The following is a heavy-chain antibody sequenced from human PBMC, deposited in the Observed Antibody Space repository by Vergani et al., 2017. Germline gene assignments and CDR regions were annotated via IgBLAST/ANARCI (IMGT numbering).Heavy chain of an antibody. V-gene: IGHV3-23*04. Sequence: EVQLVESGGGLVKPGGSLRLSCAASGFTFSNAWMSWVRQAPGKGLEWVSAISGSSGSTYYADSVKGRFTISRDNSKNTLYLQMNSLRAEDTAVYYCAKDPGIAVAGSSYWGQGTLVTVSS. J-gene: IGHJ4*02. D-gene: IGHD6-19*01. CDR1: GFTFSNAW. CDR3: AKDPGIAVAGSSY. CDR2: ISGSSGST.